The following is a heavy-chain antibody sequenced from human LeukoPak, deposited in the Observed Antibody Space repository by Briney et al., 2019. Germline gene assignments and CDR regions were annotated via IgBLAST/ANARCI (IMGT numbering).Heavy chain of an antibody. CDR3: ARGPNSGDYYSDAFDI. V-gene: IGHV3-23*01. CDR2: ISAGGGTT. CDR1: GFTFSSYA. J-gene: IGHJ3*02. D-gene: IGHD3-22*01. Sequence: PGGSLRLSCAASGFTFSSYAMSWVRQAPGKGLEWVSIISAGGGTTHYADSVKGRFTISRDNSKNTLYLQMSSLRVEDTAVYFCARGPNSGDYYSDAFDIWGQGTMVTVSS.